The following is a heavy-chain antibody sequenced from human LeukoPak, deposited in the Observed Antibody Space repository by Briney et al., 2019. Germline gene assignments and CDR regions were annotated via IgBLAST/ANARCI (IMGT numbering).Heavy chain of an antibody. Sequence: ASVTVSCKASGYTFTSYGISWVRQAPGQGLEWMGWISAYNGNTNYAQKLQGRVTMTTDTSTSTAYMELRSLRSDDTAVYYCARVSSPITMVRGVIWFFNYWGQGTLVTVSS. CDR1: GYTFTSYG. J-gene: IGHJ4*02. CDR2: ISAYNGNT. D-gene: IGHD3-10*01. CDR3: ARVSSPITMVRGVIWFFNY. V-gene: IGHV1-18*01.